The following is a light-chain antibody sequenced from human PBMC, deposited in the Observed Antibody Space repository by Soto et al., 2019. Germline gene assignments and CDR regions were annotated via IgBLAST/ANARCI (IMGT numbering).Light chain of an antibody. Sequence: EIVLTQSPGTLSLSPGERATLSCRASQSISSSYLAWYQQKPGQPPRLLIANASSRATGIPARFSGSGSGTDFTLTISSLGPEDFAVYYCQQYGRSPPSWTFGQGTKVEIK. J-gene: IGKJ1*01. V-gene: IGKV3-20*01. CDR1: QSISSSY. CDR2: NAS. CDR3: QQYGRSPPSWT.